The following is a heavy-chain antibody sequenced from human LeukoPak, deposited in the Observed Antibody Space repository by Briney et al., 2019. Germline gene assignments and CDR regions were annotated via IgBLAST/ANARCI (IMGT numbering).Heavy chain of an antibody. V-gene: IGHV3-11*01. Sequence: GGSLRLSCAASGFTFSDYYMSWIRQAPGKGLEWVSYISSSGSTIYYADSVKGRFTISRDNAKNSLYLQMNSLRAEDTAVYYCARVRSGSSGWYSYYYYMDIWGKGTTVTISS. CDR1: GFTFSDYY. CDR2: ISSSGSTI. CDR3: ARVRSGSSGWYSYYYYMDI. D-gene: IGHD6-19*01. J-gene: IGHJ6*03.